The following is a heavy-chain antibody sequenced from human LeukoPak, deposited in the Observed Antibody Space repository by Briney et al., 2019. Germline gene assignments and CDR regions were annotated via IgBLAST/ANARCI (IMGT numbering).Heavy chain of an antibody. D-gene: IGHD6-13*01. CDR2: IHTGGGI. J-gene: IGHJ4*02. CDR3: ARGMITAGGLHY. V-gene: IGHV4-4*07. Sequence: SETLSLTCTVSGGSINSDYWIWIRQPAGKGLEWIGRIHTGGGINSNPSLKRRVTMSVDTSKNQFSLKLPSVTAADTAVYYCARGMITAGGLHYWGQGTLVTVSS. CDR1: GGSINSDY.